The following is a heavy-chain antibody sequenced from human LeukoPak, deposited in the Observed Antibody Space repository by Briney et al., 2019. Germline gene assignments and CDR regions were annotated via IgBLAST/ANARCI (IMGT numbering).Heavy chain of an antibody. V-gene: IGHV3-23*01. CDR3: AELGITMIGGV. CDR2: ISGSGGNT. D-gene: IGHD3-10*02. Sequence: GGSLRLSCAASGFTFSNYAMNWVRQAPGKGLQWVSSISGSGGNTYYADSVKGRFTISRDNSKNTLYLQMNSLRAEDTAVYYCAELGITMIGGVWGKGTTVTISS. J-gene: IGHJ6*04. CDR1: GFTFSNYA.